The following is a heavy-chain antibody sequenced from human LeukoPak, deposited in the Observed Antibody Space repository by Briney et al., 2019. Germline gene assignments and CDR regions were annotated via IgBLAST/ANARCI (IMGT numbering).Heavy chain of an antibody. V-gene: IGHV4-59*01. D-gene: IGHD3-10*01. CDR3: ARGGYYGSGNDFRFDP. Sequence: SETLSLTCTVSGGSISSYYWSWIRQSPGKGLECIGYIHYTGSTNSNPSLKSRVTISVETPKNQFSLKLKSVTPADTAVYYCARGGYYGSGNDFRFDPWGQGTLVTVSS. CDR2: IHYTGST. J-gene: IGHJ5*02. CDR1: GGSISSYY.